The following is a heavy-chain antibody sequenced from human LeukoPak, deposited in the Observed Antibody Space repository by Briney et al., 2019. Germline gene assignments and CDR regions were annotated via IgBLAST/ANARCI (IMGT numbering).Heavy chain of an antibody. CDR2: LVGSGFTI. J-gene: IGHJ5*02. CDR1: GFTFSSYA. CDR3: AKDLERSFGHNLSNTTCYGS. V-gene: IGHV3-23*01. Sequence: GGSPRLSCAASGFTFSSYAMSWVRQAPGKGLEWVSTLVGSGFTIYYSDSVKGRFTISRDNSKNTVYLLMNSLRAEDTAVYYFAKDLERSFGHNLSNTTCYGSWGQGTLVTGSS. D-gene: IGHD2-2*01.